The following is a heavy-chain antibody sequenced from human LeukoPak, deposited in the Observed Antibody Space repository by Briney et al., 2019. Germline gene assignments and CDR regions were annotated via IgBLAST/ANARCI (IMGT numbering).Heavy chain of an antibody. D-gene: IGHD3-22*01. CDR2: IYSGDST. J-gene: IGHJ4*02. CDR3: ARRAGDYSHPYDY. Sequence: GGSLRLSCAASGFTVSSNCMSWLREAPGKGREWVSLIYSGDSTYYTDSVKGRFTISRDNSKNTLYLQMNSLRAEDAAVYYCARRAGDYSHPYDYWGQGILVTVSS. V-gene: IGHV3-53*01. CDR1: GFTVSSNC.